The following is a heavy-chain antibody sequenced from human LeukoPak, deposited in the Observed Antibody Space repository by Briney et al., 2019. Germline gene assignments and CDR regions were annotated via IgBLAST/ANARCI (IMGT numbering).Heavy chain of an antibody. J-gene: IGHJ4*02. Sequence: LSXAXXXXTFXXXGMHWXXXAPGXXLEGGXVXWSDGSNKYYADSVKGRFTISRDNSKNTLYLQMNSLRAEDTAVYYCARVSVPTIFGVGSFDYWGQGTLVTVSS. CDR2: XWSDGSNK. V-gene: IGHV3-33*01. D-gene: IGHD3-3*01. CDR3: ARVSVPTIFGVGSFDY. CDR1: XXTFXXXG.